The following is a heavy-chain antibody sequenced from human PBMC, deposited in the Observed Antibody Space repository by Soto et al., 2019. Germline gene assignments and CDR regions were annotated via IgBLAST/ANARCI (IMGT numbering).Heavy chain of an antibody. Sequence: ASVKVSCKASGGTFSGYAISWVRQAPGQGLEWMGGIIPIFGTANYAQKFQGRVTITADESTSTAYMELSSLRSEDTAVYYCARVADGDYDSSGYYHYWGQGTLVTVSS. CDR2: IIPIFGTA. V-gene: IGHV1-69*13. CDR3: ARVADGDYDSSGYYHY. CDR1: GGTFSGYA. J-gene: IGHJ4*02. D-gene: IGHD3-22*01.